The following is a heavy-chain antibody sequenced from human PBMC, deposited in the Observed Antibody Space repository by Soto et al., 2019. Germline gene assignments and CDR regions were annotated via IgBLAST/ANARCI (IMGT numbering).Heavy chain of an antibody. CDR3: ARGAWGNYYQAS. D-gene: IGHD3-10*01. J-gene: IGHJ5*02. CDR2: INSDGTRT. CDR1: GFTFSRDW. V-gene: IGHV3-74*01. Sequence: GGSLRLSCATSGFTFSRDWMHWVRQAPGKGLVWVSRINSDGTRTNYADYAMGRFTISRDNAKNTLYLQMNSLRAEDTAVYFCARGAWGNYYQASWAQGTPVPVSS.